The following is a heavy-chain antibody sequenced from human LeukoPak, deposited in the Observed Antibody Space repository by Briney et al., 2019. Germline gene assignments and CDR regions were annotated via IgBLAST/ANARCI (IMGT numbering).Heavy chain of an antibody. D-gene: IGHD2-15*01. CDR2: IYHSGIT. Sequence: SQTLSLTCAVSGGSISSGGYSWSWIRQPPGKGLEWIGYIYHSGITYYNPSLKSRVTISVDRSKNQFSLKLSSVTAADTAVYYCARAGYCSGGTCYGDAFDIWGQGTMVTVS. V-gene: IGHV4-30-2*01. CDR3: ARAGYCSGGTCYGDAFDI. CDR1: GGSISSGGYS. J-gene: IGHJ3*02.